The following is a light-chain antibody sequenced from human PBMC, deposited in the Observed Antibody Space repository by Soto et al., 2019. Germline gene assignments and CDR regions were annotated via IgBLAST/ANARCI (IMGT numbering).Light chain of an antibody. J-gene: IGKJ1*01. V-gene: IGKV1-5*01. CDR2: DAS. CDR3: QQYNYYSWT. CDR1: QTINSW. Sequence: DIHMTQSPSTLSASVGDRVTITCRASQTINSWLAWYQQKPGKAPKLLIYDASNLQSGIPSRFSGSGSGTEFTLTISTLQPEHFATYYCQQYNYYSWTFGQGAKVDIK.